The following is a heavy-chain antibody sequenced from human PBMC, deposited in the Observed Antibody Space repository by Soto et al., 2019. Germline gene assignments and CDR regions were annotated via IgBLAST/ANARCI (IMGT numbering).Heavy chain of an antibody. J-gene: IGHJ6*02. CDR2: IYHSGST. CDR1: GGSISSSNW. CDR3: ARGGSGWYDGSYYYGMDV. D-gene: IGHD6-19*01. V-gene: IGHV4-4*02. Sequence: SETLSLTCAVSGGSISSSNWWSWVRQPPGKGLEWIGEIYHSGSTNYNPSLKSRVTISVDKSKNQFSLKLSSVTAADTAVYYCARGGSGWYDGSYYYGMDVWGQGTTVTVSS.